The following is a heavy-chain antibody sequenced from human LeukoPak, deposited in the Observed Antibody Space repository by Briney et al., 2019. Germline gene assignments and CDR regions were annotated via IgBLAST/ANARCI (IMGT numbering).Heavy chain of an antibody. CDR1: GYTFSSDG. D-gene: IGHD1-1*01. V-gene: IGHV1-18*01. CDR3: ARVQLERTGEPVDY. CDR2: ISSYDGNK. J-gene: IGHJ4*02. Sequence: ASVKVSCKASGYTFSSDGSSWVRQAAGQGLEWMGWISSYDGNKKNAEKLQGRVTMTADTCTSTASMELRSLRSDDTAVYYCARVQLERTGEPVDYWGQGTLVTVSS.